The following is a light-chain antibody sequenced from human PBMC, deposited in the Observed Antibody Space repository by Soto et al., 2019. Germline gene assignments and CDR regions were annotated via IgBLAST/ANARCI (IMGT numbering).Light chain of an antibody. CDR3: KHPYRPPVS. Sequence: EIQMTQSPSALSPSGGDRGTLSCRASQSIYTYLHWYRQRPGSAPSLLVFDASALDSGVPARFSGSGSGTNFTLTIDRLQSEDFAVYYCKHPYRPPVSLGGGTKVDIK. J-gene: IGKJ4*01. V-gene: IGKV1-39*01. CDR1: QSIYTY. CDR2: DAS.